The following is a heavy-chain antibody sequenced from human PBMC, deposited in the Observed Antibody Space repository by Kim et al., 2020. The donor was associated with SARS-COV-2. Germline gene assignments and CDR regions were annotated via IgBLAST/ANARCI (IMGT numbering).Heavy chain of an antibody. J-gene: IGHJ4*02. CDR3: AKDASSGYYYY. CDR2: ISYDGSNK. Sequence: GGSLRLSCAASGFTFSSYGMHWVRQAPGKGLEWVAVISYDGSNKYYADSVKGRFTISRDNSKNTLYLQMNSLRAEDTAVYYCAKDASSGYYYYWGQGTLVTVSS. CDR1: GFTFSSYG. D-gene: IGHD3-22*01. V-gene: IGHV3-30*18.